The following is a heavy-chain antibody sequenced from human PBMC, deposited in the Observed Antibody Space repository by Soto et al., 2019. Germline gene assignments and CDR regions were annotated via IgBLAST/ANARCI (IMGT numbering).Heavy chain of an antibody. V-gene: IGHV1-3*01. D-gene: IGHD2-2*02. CDR1: GYTFTTYA. CDR2: INAGNGKT. J-gene: IGHJ4*02. CDR3: ARAGDDCSTTSCYMIDY. Sequence: ASVKGSCKASGYTFTTYAMHWVRQAPGQRLEWMGWINAGNGKTKYSQKFQGRVTITRDTSATTAYMELSSLRSEDTAVYYCARAGDDCSTTSCYMIDYWGQGTLVTVSS.